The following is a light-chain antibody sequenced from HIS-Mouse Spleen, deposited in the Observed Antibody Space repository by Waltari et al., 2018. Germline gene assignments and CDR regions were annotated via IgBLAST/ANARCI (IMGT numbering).Light chain of an antibody. V-gene: IGKV1-33*01. CDR2: DAS. CDR1: QDISNH. J-gene: IGKJ2*01. CDR3: QQYDNLLRT. Sequence: DIQLTQSPSSLSPSVGARVTITCQASQDISNHLNWYQQKPGKAPKLLIYDASNLETGVPSRFSGSGSGTDFTFTISSLQPEDIATYYCQQYDNLLRTFGQGTKLEIK.